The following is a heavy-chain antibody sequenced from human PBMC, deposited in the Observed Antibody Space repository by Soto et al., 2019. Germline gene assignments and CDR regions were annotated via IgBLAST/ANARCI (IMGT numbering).Heavy chain of an antibody. V-gene: IGHV4-4*07. J-gene: IGHJ6*02. CDR2: IYTSGST. CDR1: GGSISSYY. D-gene: IGHD3-3*01. Sequence: PSETLSLTCTVSGGSISSYYWSWIRQPAGKGLEWIGRIYTSGSTNYNPSLKSRVTMSVDTSKNQFSLKLSSVTAADTAVYYCARDRVYYDFWSGYYLYYYYYGMDVWGQGXTVTVSS. CDR3: ARDRVYYDFWSGYYLYYYYYGMDV.